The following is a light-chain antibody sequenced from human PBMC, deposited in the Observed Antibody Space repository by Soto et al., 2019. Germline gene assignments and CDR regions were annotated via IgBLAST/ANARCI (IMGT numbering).Light chain of an antibody. CDR1: QSVTLW. Sequence: DIQMTQSPSILSASVGDGVTIACRASQSVTLWLTWYQQKQGKAPKLLLYKASTLESGVPSRFSGNGYETDFTLTISSLQPYDIGTYYCQQYNSYPYTCGQGTKLEIK. V-gene: IGKV1-5*03. CDR3: QQYNSYPYT. CDR2: KAS. J-gene: IGKJ2*01.